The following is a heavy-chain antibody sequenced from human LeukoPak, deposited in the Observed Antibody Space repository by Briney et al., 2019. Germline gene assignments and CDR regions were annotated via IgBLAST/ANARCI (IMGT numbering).Heavy chain of an antibody. V-gene: IGHV4-39*01. Sequence: SETLSLTCTVSGGSISSSSYYWGWIRQPPGKGLEWIGSIYYSGSTYYNPSHKSRVTISVDTSKNQFSLKLSSVTAADTAVYYCARHAVPARYCSSTSCYRVLGYWGQGTLVTVSS. CDR3: ARHAVPARYCSSTSCYRVLGY. D-gene: IGHD2-2*02. CDR2: IYYSGST. J-gene: IGHJ4*02. CDR1: GGSISSSSYY.